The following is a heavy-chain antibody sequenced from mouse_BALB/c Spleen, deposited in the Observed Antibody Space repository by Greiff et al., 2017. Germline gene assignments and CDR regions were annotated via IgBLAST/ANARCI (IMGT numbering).Heavy chain of an antibody. V-gene: IGHV10-1*02. J-gene: IGHJ1*01. D-gene: IGHD2-10*01. CDR2: IRSKSNNYAT. Sequence: VQLKESGGGLVQPKGSLKLSCAASGFTFNTYAMNWVRQAPGKGLEWVARIRSKSNNYATYYADSVKDRFTISRDDSQSMLYLQMNNLKTEDTAMYYCARAPTGDWYFDVWGAGTTVTVSS. CDR3: ARAPTGDWYFDV. CDR1: GFTFNTYA.